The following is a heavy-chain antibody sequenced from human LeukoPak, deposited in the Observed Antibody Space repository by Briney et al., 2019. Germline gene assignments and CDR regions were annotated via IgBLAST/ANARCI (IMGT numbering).Heavy chain of an antibody. D-gene: IGHD2-2*01. J-gene: IGHJ4*02. V-gene: IGHV3-30-3*01. CDR3: ARGGRICSSTSCYEDY. CDR2: ISYDGSNK. CDR1: GFTFSSYA. Sequence: GGSLRLSCAASGFTFSSYAMHWVRQAPGKGLEWVAVISYDGSNKYYADSVKGRFTISRDNSKNTLYLQMNSLRAEDTAVYYCARGGRICSSTSCYEDYWGQGTLVTVSS.